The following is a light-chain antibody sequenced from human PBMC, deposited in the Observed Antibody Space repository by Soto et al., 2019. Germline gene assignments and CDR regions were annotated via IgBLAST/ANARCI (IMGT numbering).Light chain of an antibody. CDR2: TAS. V-gene: IGKV1-39*01. CDR1: QGISDY. J-gene: IGKJ1*01. CDR3: QQTYTFPWT. Sequence: DIRMTQSPSSLSASVGDTVTITCRASQGISDYLSWFQHKPGEAPKLLIYTASSLQGGVPLMFSGAGSRTDFSLTISGLQPEDSATYYCQQTYTFPWTFGQGTRVDIK.